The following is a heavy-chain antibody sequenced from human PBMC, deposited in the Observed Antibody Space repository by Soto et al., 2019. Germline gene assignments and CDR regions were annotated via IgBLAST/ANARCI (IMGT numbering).Heavy chain of an antibody. Sequence: DARLVESGGGLVQPGKSLRISCVASGFTFDDHTMHWVRQAPGRGLEWGSGISWNSGIIGYADSVKGRFTISRDNAKNSLYLRMDSLRPEDTAVYYCTKDTHSPSGYFEAFDVWGPGTKVTVSS. CDR3: TKDTHSPSGYFEAFDV. V-gene: IGHV3-9*01. D-gene: IGHD3-22*01. J-gene: IGHJ3*01. CDR2: ISWNSGII. CDR1: GFTFDDHT.